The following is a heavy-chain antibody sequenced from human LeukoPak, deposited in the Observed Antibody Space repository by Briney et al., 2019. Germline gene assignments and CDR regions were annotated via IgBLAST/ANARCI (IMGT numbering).Heavy chain of an antibody. CDR1: GFTFNNYA. Sequence: PGGSLRLSCAASGFTFNNYAMNWVRQAPGKGLEWVSLVSSNGVDTYYADSVKGRFTISRDNSKNTVSLQMNSLRGEDTAVYYCAKDVRVGGGGMDVWGQGTPVTVSS. D-gene: IGHD1-26*01. J-gene: IGHJ6*02. V-gene: IGHV3-23*01. CDR2: VSSNGVDT. CDR3: AKDVRVGGGGMDV.